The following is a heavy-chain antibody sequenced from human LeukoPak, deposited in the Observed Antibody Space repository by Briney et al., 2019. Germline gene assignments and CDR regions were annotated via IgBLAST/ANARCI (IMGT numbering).Heavy chain of an antibody. CDR1: GGSISSGGYY. J-gene: IGHJ3*02. CDR2: IYYSGST. CDR3: ARGILLWFGESTDAFDI. V-gene: IGHV4-31*03. D-gene: IGHD3-10*01. Sequence: PSETLSLTCTVSGGSISSGGYYWSWLRQHPGKGLEWIGYIYYSGSTYYNPSLNSRVTISVDTSKHQFSLKLSSVAAADTAGYYCARGILLWFGESTDAFDIWGQGTMVTVSS.